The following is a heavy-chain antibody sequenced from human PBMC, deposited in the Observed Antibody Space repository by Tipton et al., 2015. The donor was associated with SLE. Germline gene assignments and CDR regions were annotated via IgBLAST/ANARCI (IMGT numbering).Heavy chain of an antibody. V-gene: IGHV3-21*01. Sequence: SLRLSCAASGFTFSSYSMNWVRQAPGKGLEWVSSISSSSSYTYYADSVKGRFTISRDNSKNTLYLQMNSLRAEDTAVYYCAKATGYSSGWYWGQGTLVTVSS. J-gene: IGHJ4*02. D-gene: IGHD6-19*01. CDR1: GFTFSSYS. CDR3: AKATGYSSGWY. CDR2: ISSSSSYT.